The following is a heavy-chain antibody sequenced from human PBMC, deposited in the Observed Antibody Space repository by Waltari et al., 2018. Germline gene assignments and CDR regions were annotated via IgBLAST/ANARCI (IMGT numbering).Heavy chain of an antibody. D-gene: IGHD4-17*01. V-gene: IGHV4-4*07. CDR2: IYTSGST. CDR3: ARASPRLRYGDRNYDWYFDL. CDR1: GGSISSYY. Sequence: QVQLQESGPGLVKPSETLSLTCTVSGGSISSYYWSWIRQPAGKGLEWIGRIYTSGSTNDNPALKSRVTMSVDTSKNQFSLKLSSVTAADTAVYYCARASPRLRYGDRNYDWYFDLWGRGTLVTVSS. J-gene: IGHJ2*01.